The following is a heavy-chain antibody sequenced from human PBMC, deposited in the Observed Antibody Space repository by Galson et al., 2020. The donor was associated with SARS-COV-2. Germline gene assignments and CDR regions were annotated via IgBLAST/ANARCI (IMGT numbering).Heavy chain of an antibody. Sequence: SETLSLTCTVSGGSISSGNRYWAWIRQPPGKGLEWIGTIYYSGTTSYNPPLKSRVTISVDTSKDQFSLKLSSVTAADTAVYYCATWISSAGAWGIDYWGQGTLVTVSS. CDR2: IYYSGTT. CDR1: GGSISSGNRY. V-gene: IGHV4-39*07. CDR3: ATWISSAGAWGIDY. J-gene: IGHJ4*02. D-gene: IGHD3-16*01.